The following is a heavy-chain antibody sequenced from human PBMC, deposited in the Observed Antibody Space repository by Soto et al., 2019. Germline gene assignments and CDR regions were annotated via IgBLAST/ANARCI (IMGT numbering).Heavy chain of an antibody. CDR2: IYDGGRT. V-gene: IGHV4-30-4*01. D-gene: IGHD7-27*01. J-gene: IGHJ4*02. CDR1: GGSISTVDYW. Sequence: QVQLQESGPGLVKPSQTLSLTCTVSGGSISTVDYWWSWIRQSPDMGLEWIGHIYDGGRTYNNPSLERXXTXSXDTSTSQRALTLSSVSAADTAVYYCARGPSGDKVDSWGQGTLVTVSS. CDR3: ARGPSGDKVDS.